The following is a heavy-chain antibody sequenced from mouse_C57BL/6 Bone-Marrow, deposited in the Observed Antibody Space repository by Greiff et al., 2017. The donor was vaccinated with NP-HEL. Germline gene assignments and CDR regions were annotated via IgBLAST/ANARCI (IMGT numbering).Heavy chain of an antibody. D-gene: IGHD2-3*01. CDR3: ARDAGWALDY. J-gene: IGHJ2*01. CDR2: SRNKANDYTT. CDR1: GFTFSDFY. Sequence: EVKLVESGGGLVQSGRSLRLSCATSGFTFSDFYMEWVRQAPGKGLEWIAASRNKANDYTTEYSASVKGRFIVSRDTSQTILYLQMNALRAEDTAIYYCARDAGWALDYWGQGTTLTVSS. V-gene: IGHV7-1*01.